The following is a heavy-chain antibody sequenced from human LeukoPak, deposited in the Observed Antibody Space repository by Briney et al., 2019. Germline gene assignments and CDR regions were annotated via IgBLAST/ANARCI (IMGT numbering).Heavy chain of an antibody. CDR2: INPHSGGR. Sequence: ASVKVSCKASGYSFTDYYIHWVRQAPGQGLEWMGWINPHSGGRNLAQKFQGRVTMTRDTSIATAYLELSGLTSDDTAMYYCAKVRDRLSSFYPAAWGQGTLVSVSS. D-gene: IGHD6-13*01. V-gene: IGHV1-2*02. CDR1: GYSFTDYY. CDR3: AKVRDRLSSFYPAA. J-gene: IGHJ4*02.